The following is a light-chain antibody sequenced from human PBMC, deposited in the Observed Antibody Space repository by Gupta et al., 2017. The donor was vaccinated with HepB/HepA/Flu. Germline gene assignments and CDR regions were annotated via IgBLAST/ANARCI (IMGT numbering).Light chain of an antibody. J-gene: IGLJ2*01. CDR2: NDS. Sequence: SYVLTLPPSVSVAPGKTATIICGGNNIGTKGVHWYQQMPGQAPVMVIYNDSDRPSGIPERFSGSNSGSTATLTISRVEAGDEAEYYCQVWDSSDDSAVFGGGTKLTVL. V-gene: IGLV3-21*04. CDR3: QVWDSSDDSAV. CDR1: NIGTKG.